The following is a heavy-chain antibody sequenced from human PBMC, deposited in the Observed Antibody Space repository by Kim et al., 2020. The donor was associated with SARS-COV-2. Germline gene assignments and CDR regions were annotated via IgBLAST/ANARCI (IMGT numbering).Heavy chain of an antibody. D-gene: IGHD3-10*01. J-gene: IGHJ5*02. CDR3: ARGYGSGSS. Sequence: GSTNYNPSLKSRVTISVDTSKTQFSLKRSSVTAADPAVYYCARGYGSGSSWGQGTLVTVSS. V-gene: IGHV4-34*01. CDR2: GST.